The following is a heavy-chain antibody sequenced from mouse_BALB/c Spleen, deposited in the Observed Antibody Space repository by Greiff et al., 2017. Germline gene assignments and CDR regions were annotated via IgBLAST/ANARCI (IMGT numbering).Heavy chain of an antibody. D-gene: IGHD2-4*01. CDR1: GYTFTSYN. CDR2: IYPGHGDT. Sequence: QVQLQQPGAELVKPGASVKMSCKASGYTFTSYNMHWVKQTPGQGLEWIGAIYPGHGDTSYNQKFKGKATLTADKSSSTAYMQLSSLTSEDSAVYYCARSIYYDYDGGPWFAYWGQGTLVTVSA. J-gene: IGHJ3*01. CDR3: ARSIYYDYDGGPWFAY. V-gene: IGHV1-12*01.